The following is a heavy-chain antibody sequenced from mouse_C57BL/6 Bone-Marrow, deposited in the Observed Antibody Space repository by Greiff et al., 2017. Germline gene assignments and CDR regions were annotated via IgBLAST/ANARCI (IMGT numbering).Heavy chain of an antibody. CDR2: ISSGSSTI. CDR3: ARGGFDY. J-gene: IGHJ2*01. V-gene: IGHV5-17*01. CDR1: GFTFSDYG. Sequence: VKLVESGGGLVKPGGSLKLSCAASGFTFSDYGMHWVRQAPEKGLVWVAYISSGSSTIYYADTVKGRFTISRDNAKNTLFLQMTSLRSEDTAMYYCARGGFDYWGQGTTLTVSS.